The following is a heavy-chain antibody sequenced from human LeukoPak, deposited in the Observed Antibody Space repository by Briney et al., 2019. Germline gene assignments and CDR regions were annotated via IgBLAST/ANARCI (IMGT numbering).Heavy chain of an antibody. Sequence: ASVKVSCKASGGTFSSYAISWVRQAPGQGLEWMGGIIPIFGTANYARKFQGRVTITADESTSTAYMELSSLRSEDTAVYYCARDAQRRHLGRYCTNGVCYKSYYYYGMDVWGQGTTVTVSS. J-gene: IGHJ6*02. V-gene: IGHV1-69*13. CDR3: ARDAQRRHLGRYCTNGVCYKSYYYYGMDV. CDR2: IIPIFGTA. D-gene: IGHD2-8*01. CDR1: GGTFSSYA.